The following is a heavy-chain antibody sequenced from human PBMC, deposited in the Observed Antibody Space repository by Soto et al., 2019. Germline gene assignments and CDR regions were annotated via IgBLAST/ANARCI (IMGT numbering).Heavy chain of an antibody. V-gene: IGHV5-51*01. D-gene: IGHD3-10*01. CDR1: GYTFTTSW. J-gene: IGHJ6*02. Sequence: GQSLKISCKGSGYTFTTSWIARVRQMPGKGLEWMGIIYPSDSDTRYSPSFQGQVTLSADKSISTAYLQWSSLKASDTAMYYCARVNYNAYGMGVWGQGTTVTVSS. CDR2: IYPSDSDT. CDR3: ARVNYNAYGMGV.